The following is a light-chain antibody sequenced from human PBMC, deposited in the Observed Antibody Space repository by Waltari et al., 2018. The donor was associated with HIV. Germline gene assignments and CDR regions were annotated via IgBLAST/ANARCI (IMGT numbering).Light chain of an antibody. V-gene: IGKV3D-15*01. J-gene: IGKJ1*01. CDR3: QQYLDWPPWT. Sequence: EIVMTQSPATLSVSPGQRVTLSCRASQNIGANLAWYQQRPGQPPRLLIHGASSRYPGIPARFTGRGTGTDFTLQISNLQSDDSGVYYCQQYLDWPPWTFGQGTKVEI. CDR2: GAS. CDR1: QNIGAN.